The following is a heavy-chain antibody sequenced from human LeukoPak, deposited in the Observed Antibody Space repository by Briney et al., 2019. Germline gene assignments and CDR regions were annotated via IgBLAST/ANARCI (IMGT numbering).Heavy chain of an antibody. V-gene: IGHV3-74*01. CDR1: GFTFSRYW. CDR3: ATEYISGPDY. J-gene: IGHJ4*02. Sequence: GGSLRLSCAASGFTFSRYWMHWVRQAPGKGLVWVSRINSDGSITNYADSVKGRFTISRDNAKNTLYLQMNSLRAEDTAVYYCATEYISGPDYWGQGTLVTVSS. D-gene: IGHD6-19*01. CDR2: INSDGSIT.